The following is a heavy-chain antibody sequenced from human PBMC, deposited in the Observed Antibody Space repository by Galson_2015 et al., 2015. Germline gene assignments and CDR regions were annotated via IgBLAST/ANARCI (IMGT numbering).Heavy chain of an antibody. Sequence: SLRLSCAASGSTFEDHAMHWVRQAPGKGLEWVSLISWDGSSTYYADSVKGRFTISRDNSKNSLSLQMNSLTTEDSALYYCAKGGQWLVPLDYWGRGTLVTVSS. D-gene: IGHD6-19*01. CDR1: GSTFEDHA. J-gene: IGHJ4*02. V-gene: IGHV3-43D*03. CDR2: ISWDGSST. CDR3: AKGGQWLVPLDY.